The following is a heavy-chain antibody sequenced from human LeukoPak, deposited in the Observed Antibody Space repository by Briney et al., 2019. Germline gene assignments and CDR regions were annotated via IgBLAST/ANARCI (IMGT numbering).Heavy chain of an antibody. J-gene: IGHJ4*02. CDR1: GYTFTGYY. CDR3: ARDLGAVAAGDY. D-gene: IGHD6-19*01. CDR2: INPNSGGT. V-gene: IGHV1-2*06. Sequence: ASVKVSCKASGYTFTGYYMHWVRQAPGQGLEWMARINPNSGGTNYAQKFQGRATMTRDTSISTAYMELSRLRSDDTAVYYCARDLGAVAAGDYWGQGTLVTVSS.